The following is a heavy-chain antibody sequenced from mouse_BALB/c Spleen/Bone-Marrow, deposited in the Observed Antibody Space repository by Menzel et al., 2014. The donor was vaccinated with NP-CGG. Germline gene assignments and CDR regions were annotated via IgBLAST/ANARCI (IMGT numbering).Heavy chain of an antibody. V-gene: IGHV1S81*02. CDR2: INPSNGGT. CDR1: GYTFXSYY. J-gene: IGHJ4*01. D-gene: IGHD2-10*01. CDR3: TRRSLLSDYYSMDY. Sequence: VQVVESGAELVKPGASVKLSCKASGYTFXSYYLYWVKQRPGQGLEWIGEINPSNGGTNFNERFKSKASLTVDKSSSTAYMQLNSLTSEDSAVYYCTRRSLLSDYYSMDYWGQGTSVTVSS.